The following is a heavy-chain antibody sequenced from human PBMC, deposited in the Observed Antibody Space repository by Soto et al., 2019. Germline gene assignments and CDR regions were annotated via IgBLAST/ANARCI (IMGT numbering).Heavy chain of an antibody. D-gene: IGHD1-7*01. V-gene: IGHV3-21*04. J-gene: IGHJ4*02. Sequence: PGGSLRLSCTVSGFPFNNYGINWVRQAPGKGLEWVSSVSKSDYTYYSDSVKGRFTISRDNAKNSVYLQMNSLRAEDTALYYCAKDITGTTGYFDYWGQGTLVTVSS. CDR1: GFPFNNYG. CDR3: AKDITGTTGYFDY. CDR2: VSKSDYT.